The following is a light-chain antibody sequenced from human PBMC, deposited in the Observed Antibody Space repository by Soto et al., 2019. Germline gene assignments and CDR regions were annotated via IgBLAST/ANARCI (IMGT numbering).Light chain of an antibody. Sequence: TQPASVSGSPGQSITISCTGTSSDVGGYNYVSWYQQHPGKAPKLMIYEVSNRPSGVSNRFSGSKSGNTASLTISGLQAEDEADYYCSSYTSSSTSYVFGTGTKVTVL. J-gene: IGLJ1*01. CDR3: SSYTSSSTSYV. V-gene: IGLV2-14*01. CDR2: EVS. CDR1: SSDVGGYNY.